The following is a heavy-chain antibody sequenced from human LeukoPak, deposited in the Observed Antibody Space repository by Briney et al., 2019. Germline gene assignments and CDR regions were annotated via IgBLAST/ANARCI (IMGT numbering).Heavy chain of an antibody. CDR3: ARGERLDRYGY. V-gene: IGHV3-23*01. CDR1: GFNLNNFA. D-gene: IGHD1-1*01. J-gene: IGHJ4*02. CDR2: ISGDGGAT. Sequence: PGGSLRLSCAASGFNLNNFAVSWVRRAPGKGLEWVSGISGDGGATKYADPVKGRFTTSRDNSKNTLYLQMGSLRAEDMAVYYCARGERLDRYGYWGQGTLVTVSS.